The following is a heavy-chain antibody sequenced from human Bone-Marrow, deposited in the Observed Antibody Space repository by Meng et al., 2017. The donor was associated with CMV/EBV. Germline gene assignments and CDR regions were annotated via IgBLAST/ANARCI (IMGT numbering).Heavy chain of an antibody. CDR1: GYTFTGYY. CDR2: INTNSGGT. D-gene: IGHD6-13*01. Sequence: ASVKVSCKAAGYTFTGYYMHWVRQAPGQGLEWMGWINTNSGGTNYAPKFQGRVTMTRDTSISTAYMELNRLRSDDTAVYYCARNGGRTSSWYTPGGWFDPWGQGTLVTVSS. V-gene: IGHV1-2*02. CDR3: ARNGGRTSSWYTPGGWFDP. J-gene: IGHJ5*02.